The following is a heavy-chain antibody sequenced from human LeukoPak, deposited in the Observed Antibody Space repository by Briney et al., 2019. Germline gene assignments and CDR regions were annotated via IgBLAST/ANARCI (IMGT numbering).Heavy chain of an antibody. Sequence: GGSLRLSCAASGFTFNTFNMTWVRQAPGKGLEWVSSITSGGDYIHYEDSVKGRFTTSRDNAKNSLSLQLISLRVEDTAVYYCARGHYDVLAASYKWTPDYWGQGTLVTVSS. CDR2: ITSGGDYI. CDR3: ARGHYDVLAASYKWTPDY. CDR1: GFTFNTFN. V-gene: IGHV3-21*01. D-gene: IGHD3-9*01. J-gene: IGHJ4*02.